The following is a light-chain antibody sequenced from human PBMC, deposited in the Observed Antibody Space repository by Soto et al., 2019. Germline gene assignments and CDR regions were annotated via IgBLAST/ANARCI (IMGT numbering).Light chain of an antibody. CDR2: EVT. V-gene: IGLV2-14*01. Sequence: QSALTQPASVSGSPGQSITISCTGTSGDIGSYNRVSWYQQHPGKAPKLIIYEVTDRPSGVSNRFSGSKSGNTASLTISGLQDEDEAESYSSSYTNINTRACVFGTGTKLTVL. J-gene: IGLJ1*01. CDR3: SSYTNINTRACV. CDR1: SGDIGSYNR.